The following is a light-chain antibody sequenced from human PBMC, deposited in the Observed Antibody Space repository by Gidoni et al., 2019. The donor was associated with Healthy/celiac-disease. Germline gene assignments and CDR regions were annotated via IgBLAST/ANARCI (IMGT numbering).Light chain of an antibody. Sequence: DIQMTQSPSSLSASVGDRVTITCRASQSISSYLNWYQQKPGKAPKLLIYAASSLQSGVPSRFSGSGSGTDFTLTISSLQPADFSTYSCQQSYSTPETFXQXTKVEIK. CDR2: AAS. CDR1: QSISSY. CDR3: QQSYSTPET. V-gene: IGKV1-39*01. J-gene: IGKJ1*01.